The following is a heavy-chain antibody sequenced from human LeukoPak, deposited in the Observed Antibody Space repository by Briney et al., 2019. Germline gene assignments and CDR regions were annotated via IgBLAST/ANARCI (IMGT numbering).Heavy chain of an antibody. Sequence: TSETLSLTCTVSGGSISSGGYYWSWIRQHPGKGLEWIGYIYYSGSTYYNPSLKSRVTISVDTSKNQFSLKLSSVTAADTAVYYCARGDSGYDGLFGYWGQGTLVTVSS. V-gene: IGHV4-31*03. CDR3: ARGDSGYDGLFGY. J-gene: IGHJ4*02. D-gene: IGHD5-12*01. CDR1: GGSISSGGYY. CDR2: IYYSGST.